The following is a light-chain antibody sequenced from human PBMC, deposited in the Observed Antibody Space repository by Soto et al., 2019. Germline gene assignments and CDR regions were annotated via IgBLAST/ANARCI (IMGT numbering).Light chain of an antibody. V-gene: IGKV3-20*01. CDR2: GAS. Sequence: EIVLTQSPGTLSLSPGERATLSCRASQSVSSYYLSWYQQKFGQAPRRLIYGASNRATGIPDRVSGSGSGTDFSLTISRLEPEDFAVYYCQLYGSSPPITFGQGTRLEIK. J-gene: IGKJ5*01. CDR3: QLYGSSPPIT. CDR1: QSVSSYY.